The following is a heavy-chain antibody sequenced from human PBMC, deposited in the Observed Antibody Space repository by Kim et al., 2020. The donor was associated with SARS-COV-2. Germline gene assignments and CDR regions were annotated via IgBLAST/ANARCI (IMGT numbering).Heavy chain of an antibody. CDR3: AKDPGVAGFDY. V-gene: IGHV3-30*18. D-gene: IGHD6-19*01. CDR2: ISYDGSNK. J-gene: IGHJ4*02. Sequence: GGSLRLSCAASGFTFSSYGMHWVRQAPGKGLEWVAVISYDGSNKYYADSVKGRFTISRDNSKNTLYLQMNSLRAEDTAVYYCAKDPGVAGFDYWGQGTLVTVSS. CDR1: GFTFSSYG.